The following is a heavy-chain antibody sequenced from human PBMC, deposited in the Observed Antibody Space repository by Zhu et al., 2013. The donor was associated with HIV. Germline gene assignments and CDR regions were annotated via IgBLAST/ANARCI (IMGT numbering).Heavy chain of an antibody. Sequence: QVQLVQSGAEVKEPGASVKVSCKASGYSFTTYDINWMRQAPGQGLEWLGWMNPSTGDTGYAQKFQGRVTLTRDTSINTAYMELIGLRSDDTAVYYCANNVARTGKFDYWGQGTLVTVSS. CDR2: MNPSTGDT. D-gene: IGHD3-9*01. V-gene: IGHV1-8*02. J-gene: IGHJ4*02. CDR3: ANNVARTGKFDY. CDR1: GYSFTTYD.